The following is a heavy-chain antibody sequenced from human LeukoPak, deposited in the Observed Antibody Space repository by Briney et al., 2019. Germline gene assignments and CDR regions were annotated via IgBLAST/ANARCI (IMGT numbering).Heavy chain of an antibody. D-gene: IGHD1-26*01. V-gene: IGHV3-23*01. CDR1: GFTFSNYA. Sequence: AGGSLRLSCAASGFTFSNYAMRWVRQAPGKGLEWVSGISGSGDSTYYADSVKGRFTISRDNSKNTLYLQMNSLRAEDTAVYYCAKLGWELLITFFDHWGQGTLVTVSS. J-gene: IGHJ4*02. CDR3: AKLGWELLITFFDH. CDR2: ISGSGDST.